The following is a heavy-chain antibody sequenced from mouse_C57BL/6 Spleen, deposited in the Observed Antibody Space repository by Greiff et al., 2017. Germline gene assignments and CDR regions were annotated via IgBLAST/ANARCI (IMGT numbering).Heavy chain of an antibody. J-gene: IGHJ2*01. CDR2: ISYDGSN. CDR1: GYSITSGYY. Sequence: EVQLKESGPGLVKPSQSLSLTCSVTGYSITSGYYWNWIRQFPGNKLEWMGYISYDGSNNYNPSLKNRISITRDTSKNQFFLKLNSVTTEDTATYYCAREDYDVFYFDYWGQGTTLTVSS. V-gene: IGHV3-6*01. CDR3: AREDYDVFYFDY. D-gene: IGHD1-1*01.